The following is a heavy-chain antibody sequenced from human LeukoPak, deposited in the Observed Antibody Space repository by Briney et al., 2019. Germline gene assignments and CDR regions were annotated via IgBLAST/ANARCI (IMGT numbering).Heavy chain of an antibody. D-gene: IGHD2-2*01. J-gene: IGHJ5*02. Sequence: ASVKVSCKASGYTFTGHYMHWVRQAPGQGLEWMGWINPNSGGTNYAQKFQGRVTMTRDTSISTAYMELSRLRSDDTAVYYCARDAGYCSSTSCYEGTNWFDPWGQGTLVTVSS. CDR3: ARDAGYCSSTSCYEGTNWFDP. CDR2: INPNSGGT. V-gene: IGHV1-2*02. CDR1: GYTFTGHY.